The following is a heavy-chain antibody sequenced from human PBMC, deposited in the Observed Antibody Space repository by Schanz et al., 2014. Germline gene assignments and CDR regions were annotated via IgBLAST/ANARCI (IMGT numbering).Heavy chain of an antibody. D-gene: IGHD2-2*01. V-gene: IGHV4-59*01. J-gene: IGHJ6*02. Sequence: QMQLQESGPGLVKPSETLSLTCTVSGGSINSYYWNWIRQSPGRGLEWIGFVFYSGTTNYNPSLRGRVTMSIDTSKNYFSLHLTSLTPADTAVYYCVGKSLTSWKNSYYALDVWGQGTTVTVS. CDR1: GGSINSYY. CDR2: VFYSGTT. CDR3: VGKSLTSWKNSYYALDV.